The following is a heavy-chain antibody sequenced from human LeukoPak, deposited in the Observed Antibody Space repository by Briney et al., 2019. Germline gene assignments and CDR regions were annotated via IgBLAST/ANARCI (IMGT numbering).Heavy chain of an antibody. D-gene: IGHD3-16*01. J-gene: IGHJ3*02. CDR1: GFTLSSNY. Sequence: GGSLRLSCAASGFTLSSNYMGWVRQAPGKGVERVSVIYSGGFTSYADSVKGRFTISRDSSKNTLYLQMNSLRAEDTAVYYCYGIRLGDGFDIWGQRTMVIVSS. CDR3: YGIRLGDGFDI. V-gene: IGHV3-53*01. CDR2: IYSGGFT.